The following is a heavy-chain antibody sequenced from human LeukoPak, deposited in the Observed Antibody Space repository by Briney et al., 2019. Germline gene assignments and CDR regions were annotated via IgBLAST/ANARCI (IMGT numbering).Heavy chain of an antibody. Sequence: SETLSLTCTVSGGSISSYYWSWIRQPPGKGLEWIGYIYYSGSTNYNPSLKSRVTISVDASKNQFSLKLSSVTAADTAVYYCARHLLSHSVPPFRNDAFDIWGQGTMVTVSS. CDR3: ARHLLSHSVPPFRNDAFDI. D-gene: IGHD3-3*01. CDR2: IYYSGST. CDR1: GGSISSYY. J-gene: IGHJ3*02. V-gene: IGHV4-59*08.